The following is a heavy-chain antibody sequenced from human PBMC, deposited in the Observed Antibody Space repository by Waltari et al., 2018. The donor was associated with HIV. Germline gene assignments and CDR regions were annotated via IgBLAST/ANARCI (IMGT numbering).Heavy chain of an antibody. J-gene: IGHJ6*02. D-gene: IGHD2-2*01. V-gene: IGHV1-2*02. CDR3: ARGGASTTPRDYNYYGLDV. Sequence: QVELVQSGAEVKKPGASVKVSCKASGYTFTDNYIHCGLQAPGHGLEWMGWINPKSGGTKHAQKFQGRVTMTRDTSMSTVYMEVSRLTSDDTAVYYCARGGASTTPRDYNYYGLDVWGQGTTVTVSS. CDR2: INPKSGGT. CDR1: GYTFTDNY.